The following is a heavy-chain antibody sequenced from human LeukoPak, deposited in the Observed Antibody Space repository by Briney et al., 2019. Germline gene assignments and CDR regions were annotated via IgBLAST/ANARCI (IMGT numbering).Heavy chain of an antibody. CDR1: GGSFSGYY. CDR3: AKASGIAVAGTSSYYYYYYMDV. D-gene: IGHD6-19*01. CDR2: INHSGST. J-gene: IGHJ6*03. V-gene: IGHV4-34*01. Sequence: SETLSLTCAVYGGSFSGYYWSWIRQPPGKGLEWIGEINHSGSTNYNPSLKSRVTISVDTSKNQFSLKLSSVTAADTALYYCAKASGIAVAGTSSYYYYYYMDVWGKGTTVTISS.